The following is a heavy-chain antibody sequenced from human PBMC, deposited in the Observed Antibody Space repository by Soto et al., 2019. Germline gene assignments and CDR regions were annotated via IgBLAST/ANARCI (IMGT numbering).Heavy chain of an antibody. Sequence: GGSLRLSCAASGLTVSDKYMNWVRQAPGKGLEWVSVIYTSGTTYYADSVKGRFTISRDNFKNTLYLQMNSLRAEDTAMYYCARDGFGRYDDSESEAFDIWGQGTMVTVSS. J-gene: IGHJ3*02. V-gene: IGHV3-53*01. CDR2: IYTSGTT. D-gene: IGHD3-10*01. CDR3: ARDGFGRYDDSESEAFDI. CDR1: GLTVSDKY.